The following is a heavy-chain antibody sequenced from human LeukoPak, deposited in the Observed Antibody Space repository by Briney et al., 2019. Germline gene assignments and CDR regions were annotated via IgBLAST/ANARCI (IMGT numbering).Heavy chain of an antibody. CDR1: GYTFTIYG. J-gene: IGHJ3*02. V-gene: IGHV1-2*02. CDR3: ARASGYYDSSGYYWGTDAFDI. Sequence: ASVKVSCKTSGYTFTIYGITWVRQAPGQGLEWMGWINPNSGGTNYAQKFQGKVTMTRDTSISTAYMELSRLRSDDTAVYYCARASGYYDSSGYYWGTDAFDIWGQGTMVTVSS. CDR2: INPNSGGT. D-gene: IGHD3-22*01.